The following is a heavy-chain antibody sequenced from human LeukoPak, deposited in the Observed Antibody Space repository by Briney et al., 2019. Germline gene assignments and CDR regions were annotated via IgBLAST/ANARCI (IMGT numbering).Heavy chain of an antibody. D-gene: IGHD1-14*01. CDR2: ISSSGSTI. CDR3: ARESQPGNAFDI. CDR1: GFTFSTYE. Sequence: GGSLRPSCAASGFTFSTYEMNWVRQAPGKGLEWVSYISSSGSTIYYADSVKGRFTISRDSAKNSLYLQMNSLRAEDTAVYYCARESQPGNAFDIWGQGTMVTVSS. J-gene: IGHJ3*02. V-gene: IGHV3-48*03.